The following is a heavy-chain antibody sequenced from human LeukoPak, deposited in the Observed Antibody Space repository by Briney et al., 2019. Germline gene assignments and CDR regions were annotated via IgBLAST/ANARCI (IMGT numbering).Heavy chain of an antibody. CDR1: GGSISSGGYS. V-gene: IGHV4-30-2*01. Sequence: SQTLSLTCAVSGGSISSGGYSWSWIRQPPGKGLEWIGYIYHSGSTYYHPSLKSRVTISVDRSKNQFSPKLSSVTAADTAVYYCARTSYVDTAMVFDPWGQGTLVTVSS. D-gene: IGHD5-18*01. CDR3: ARTSYVDTAMVFDP. CDR2: IYHSGST. J-gene: IGHJ5*02.